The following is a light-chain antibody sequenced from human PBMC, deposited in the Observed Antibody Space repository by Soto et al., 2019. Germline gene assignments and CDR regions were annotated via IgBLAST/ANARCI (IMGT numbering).Light chain of an antibody. CDR1: QSVSSY. CDR3: QQRSKSPVT. CDR2: DAS. V-gene: IGKV3-11*01. Sequence: EIVLTQSPATLSLSPGEGATLSCRASQSVSSYLSWYQQKPGQAPRLLIYDASNRATGIPARFSGRGSGTDFTLIISSLEPEDFAVYYCQQRSKSPVTFGLGTKLEVK. J-gene: IGKJ1*01.